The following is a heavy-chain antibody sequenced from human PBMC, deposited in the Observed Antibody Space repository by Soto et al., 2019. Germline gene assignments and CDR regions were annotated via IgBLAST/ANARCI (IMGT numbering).Heavy chain of an antibody. Sequence: EVQLVESGGGLVQPGRSLRLSCTASGFTFGDYAMSWFRQAPGKGLEWVGFIRSKAYGGTTEYAASVKGRFTISRDASQSIAYLQLTILNTADTAVYYCSSDRSFRDDYGDYWGQGTLVIVSS. D-gene: IGHD3-10*01. CDR2: IRSKAYGGTT. CDR1: GFTFGDYA. J-gene: IGHJ4*02. V-gene: IGHV3-49*03. CDR3: SSDRSFRDDYGDY.